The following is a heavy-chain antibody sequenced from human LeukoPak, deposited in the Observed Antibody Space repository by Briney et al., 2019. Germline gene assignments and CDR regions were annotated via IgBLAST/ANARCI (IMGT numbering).Heavy chain of an antibody. V-gene: IGHV4-34*01. CDR1: GGSFSSYY. J-gene: IGHJ4*02. Sequence: SETLSLTCAVYGGSFSSYYWSWIRQPPGKGLEWIGEINHSGSTNYNPSLKSRVTISVDTSKNQFSLKLSSVTAADTAVYYCARRAAAQPRWGQGTLVTVSS. CDR3: ARRAAAQPR. CDR2: INHSGST. D-gene: IGHD6-13*01.